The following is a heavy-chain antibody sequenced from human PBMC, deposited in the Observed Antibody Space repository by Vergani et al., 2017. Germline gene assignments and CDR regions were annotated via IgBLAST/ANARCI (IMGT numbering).Heavy chain of an antibody. Sequence: VQLVQSGTEVKKPGASVKIACKTSGYTFTNHHLHWVRQAPGQGLEWMGIITPGGSTDYGPKFQGRATMTRDTSTRTVYMELSSLRSEDTAMYYCTRGWYYDSIAYWAYWGQGTLVTVSS. CDR1: GYTFTNHH. CDR2: ITPGGST. CDR3: TRGWYYDSIAYWAY. J-gene: IGHJ4*02. V-gene: IGHV1-46*03. D-gene: IGHD3-22*01.